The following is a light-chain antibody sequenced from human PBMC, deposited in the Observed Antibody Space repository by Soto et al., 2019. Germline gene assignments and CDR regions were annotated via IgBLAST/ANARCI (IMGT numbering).Light chain of an antibody. Sequence: QSALTQPASVSESPGQSITISCSGISSDVGGYSLVSWYQHHPGKGPKLLIFEGNKRPSGVSDRFFGSNSGNTASLTISGLQTEDEADYYCCSYADNRGVFGGGTKLTVL. J-gene: IGLJ3*02. CDR3: CSYADNRGV. CDR2: EGN. V-gene: IGLV2-23*01. CDR1: SSDVGGYSL.